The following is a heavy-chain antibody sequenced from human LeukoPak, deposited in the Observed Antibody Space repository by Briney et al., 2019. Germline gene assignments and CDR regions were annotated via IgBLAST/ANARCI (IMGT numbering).Heavy chain of an antibody. J-gene: IGHJ6*02. CDR1: GSTFSSYD. D-gene: IGHD3-10*01. V-gene: IGHV3-13*01. CDR2: IGTTGDT. Sequence: LPGGSLRLSCAASGSTFSSYDMHWVRQATGKGLEWVSGIGTTGDTYYPGSVKGRFTISRENAKNSLYLQMNSLRAGDTAVYYCARGGYYGSGPMDVWGQGTTVTVS. CDR3: ARGGYYGSGPMDV.